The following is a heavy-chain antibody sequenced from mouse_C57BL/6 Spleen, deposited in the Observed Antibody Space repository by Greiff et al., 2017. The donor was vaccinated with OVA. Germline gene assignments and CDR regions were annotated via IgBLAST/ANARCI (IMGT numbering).Heavy chain of an antibody. J-gene: IGHJ1*03. V-gene: IGHV1-85*01. CDR2: IYPRDGST. CDR3: ARFPPSTTVVEDWYCDV. CDR1: GYTFTSYD. Sequence: VQLQQSGPELVKPGASVKLSCKASGYTFTSYDINWVKQRPGQGLEWIGWIYPRDGSTKYNEKFKGKATLTVDTSSSTAYMELHSLTSEDSAVYVCARFPPSTTVVEDWYCDVWGTETTVTVSS. D-gene: IGHD1-1*01.